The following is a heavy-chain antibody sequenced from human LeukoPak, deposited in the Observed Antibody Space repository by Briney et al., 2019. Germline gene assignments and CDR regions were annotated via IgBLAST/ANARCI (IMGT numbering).Heavy chain of an antibody. V-gene: IGHV3-30*01. CDR2: ISYDGSNK. D-gene: IGHD2-2*01. Sequence: GGSLRLSCAASGFTFSSYAMHWVRQAPGKGLEWVAVISYDGSNKYYADSVKGRFTISRDNSRNTLYLKMNSLRAEDTAVYYCARDEVVPDAAYMDVWGKGTTVTVSS. J-gene: IGHJ6*03. CDR1: GFTFSSYA. CDR3: ARDEVVPDAAYMDV.